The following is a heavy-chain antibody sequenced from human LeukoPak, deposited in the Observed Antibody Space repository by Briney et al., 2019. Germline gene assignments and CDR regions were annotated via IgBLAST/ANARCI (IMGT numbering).Heavy chain of an antibody. V-gene: IGHV1-3*01. CDR3: ARADQWDGYKYYFDY. Sequence: ASVKVSRKASGYTFTRYAIHWVRQAPGQRLEWMGWIIAGDGSTKYSQKFQGRITITKNTSISTAYMELSSLTSEDTAVYYCARADQWDGYKYYFDYWGQGTLVTVSS. CDR2: IIAGDGST. D-gene: IGHD5-24*01. J-gene: IGHJ4*02. CDR1: GYTFTRYA.